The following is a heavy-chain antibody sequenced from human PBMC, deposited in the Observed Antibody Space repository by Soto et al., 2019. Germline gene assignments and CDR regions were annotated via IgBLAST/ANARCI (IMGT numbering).Heavy chain of an antibody. CDR2: IYYSGST. D-gene: IGHD2-15*01. CDR1: GGSISSGGYY. CDR3: ARSDIVVVVPHPASYGMDV. Sequence: SESLSLTCTVSGGSISSGGYYWSWIRQHPGKGLEWIGYIYYSGSTYYNPSLKSRVTISVDTSKNQFSLRLSSVTAADTAVYYCARSDIVVVVPHPASYGMDVWGQGTTVTVSS. V-gene: IGHV4-31*03. J-gene: IGHJ6*02.